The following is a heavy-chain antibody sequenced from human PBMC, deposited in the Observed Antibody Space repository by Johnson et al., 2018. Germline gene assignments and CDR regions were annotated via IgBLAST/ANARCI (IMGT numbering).Heavy chain of an antibody. J-gene: IGHJ3*02. CDR3: TTDFRIMVYADDAFDI. CDR1: GFTFSGST. CDR2: IRSKANSYAT. Sequence: VQLVQSGGGLVQPGGSLKLSCAASGFTFSGSTMHWVRQASGKGLEWVGRIRSKANSYATAYAASVKGRFTISRDDSKNTAYLQMNSLKTEDTAVYYCTTDFRIMVYADDAFDIWGQGTMVTVSS. V-gene: IGHV3-73*01. D-gene: IGHD2-8*01.